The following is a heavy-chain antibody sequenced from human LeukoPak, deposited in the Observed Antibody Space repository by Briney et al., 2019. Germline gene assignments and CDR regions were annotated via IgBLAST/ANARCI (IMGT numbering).Heavy chain of an antibody. Sequence: ASVKASCKASGYTFTGYYMHWVRQAPGQGVEWMGWINSNSGGTNYAQKFQGRVTMTRDTSISTAYMELSRLRSDDTAVYYCARWLNYYDSSGYRYYFDYWGQGTLVTVSS. CDR1: GYTFTGYY. D-gene: IGHD3-22*01. V-gene: IGHV1-2*02. J-gene: IGHJ4*02. CDR3: ARWLNYYDSSGYRYYFDY. CDR2: INSNSGGT.